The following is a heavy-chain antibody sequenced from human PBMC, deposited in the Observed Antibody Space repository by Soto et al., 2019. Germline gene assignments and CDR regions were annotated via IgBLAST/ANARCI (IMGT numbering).Heavy chain of an antibody. V-gene: IGHV1-8*01. CDR3: ARGSSGKDAFDI. CDR1: GYTFTSYD. Sequence: ASVKVSCKASGYTFTSYDINWVRQATGQGLEWMGWMNPNSGNTGYAQKFQGRVTMTMNTSISTAYMELSSLRSEDTAVYYCARGSSGKDAFDIWGQGTMVTVSS. CDR2: MNPNSGNT. J-gene: IGHJ3*02. D-gene: IGHD6-19*01.